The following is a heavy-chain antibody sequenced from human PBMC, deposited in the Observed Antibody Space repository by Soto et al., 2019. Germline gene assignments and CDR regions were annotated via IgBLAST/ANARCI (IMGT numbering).Heavy chain of an antibody. CDR1: GGSFSGYY. D-gene: IGHD5-12*01. Sequence: SETLSLTCAVYGGSFSGYYWTWIRQPPGKGLEWIGEINHRRSTSYNPSLKRRVTMSIDTSKNQFSLHLSSVTAADTAVYYCAKKAGYSGYDPFDYWGQGTLVTVSS. V-gene: IGHV4-34*01. CDR3: AKKAGYSGYDPFDY. J-gene: IGHJ4*02. CDR2: INHRRST.